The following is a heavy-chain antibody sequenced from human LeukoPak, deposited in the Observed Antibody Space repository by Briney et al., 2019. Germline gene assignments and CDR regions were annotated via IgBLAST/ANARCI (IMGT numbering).Heavy chain of an antibody. CDR1: GFAFSDYS. J-gene: IGHJ1*01. V-gene: IGHV3-48*04. Sequence: GGSLRLSCAASGFAFSDYSMNWVRQAPGKGLEWVSYISSSDNTIHYADSVKGRFTISRDNAKSSLYLQMNSLRAEDTAVYYCARSYDSSGYYYREYFHHWGQGTLVTVSS. D-gene: IGHD3-22*01. CDR2: ISSSDNTI. CDR3: ARSYDSSGYYYREYFHH.